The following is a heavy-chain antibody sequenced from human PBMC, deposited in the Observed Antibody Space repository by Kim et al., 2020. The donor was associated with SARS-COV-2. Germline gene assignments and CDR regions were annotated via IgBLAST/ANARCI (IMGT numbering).Heavy chain of an antibody. J-gene: IGHJ6*03. CDR2: IYYSGYT. Sequence: SETLSLTCTVSGDSISNYYWGWIRQPPGKGLEWIGYIYYSGYTNYNPSLKSRITISLDTSKNHFSLKLTSVTAADTAVYYCARLHCSGGSCYYYYYHMDVWGKGTTVTVSS. D-gene: IGHD2-15*01. CDR1: GDSISNYY. CDR3: ARLHCSGGSCYYYYYHMDV. V-gene: IGHV4-59*08.